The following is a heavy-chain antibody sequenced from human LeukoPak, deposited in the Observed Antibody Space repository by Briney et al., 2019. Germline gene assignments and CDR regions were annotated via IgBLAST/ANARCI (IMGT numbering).Heavy chain of an antibody. Sequence: SETLSLTCAVSGGSISSGGYSWSWIRQPPGKGLEWIGEINHSGSTNYNPSLKSRVTISVDTSKNQFSLKLSSVTAADTAVYYCARDTGQWLDYWGQGTLVTVSS. D-gene: IGHD6-19*01. J-gene: IGHJ4*02. CDR2: INHSGST. CDR3: ARDTGQWLDY. V-gene: IGHV4-61*08. CDR1: GGSISSGGYS.